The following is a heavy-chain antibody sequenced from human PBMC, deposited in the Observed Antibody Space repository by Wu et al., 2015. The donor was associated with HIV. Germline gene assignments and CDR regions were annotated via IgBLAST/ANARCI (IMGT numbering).Heavy chain of an antibody. D-gene: IGHD1-14*01. V-gene: IGHV1-69*01. CDR3: ASHPGEPYYYYMDV. CDR2: IIPLFGTA. Sequence: QVQLVQSGAEVKKPGSSVKVSCKASGDTVSNYAISWVRQAPGQGLEWMGGIIPLFGTATYAQKFQARVTITSDESARTSYMELSGLRSEDTAVYYCASHPGEPYYYYMDVWGKGTTVTVSS. CDR1: GDTVSNYA. J-gene: IGHJ6*03.